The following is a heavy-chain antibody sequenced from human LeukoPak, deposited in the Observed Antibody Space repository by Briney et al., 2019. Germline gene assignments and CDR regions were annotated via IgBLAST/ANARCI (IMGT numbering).Heavy chain of an antibody. Sequence: SVKVSCKXSGGTFSSYTISWVRQAPGQGLEWMGRIIPILGIANYAQKFQGRVTITADKSTSTAYMELSSLRSEDTAVYYCARDQYCANGVCQWYFDLWGRGTLVTVSS. J-gene: IGHJ2*01. D-gene: IGHD2-8*01. CDR1: GGTFSSYT. CDR3: ARDQYCANGVCQWYFDL. V-gene: IGHV1-69*04. CDR2: IIPILGIA.